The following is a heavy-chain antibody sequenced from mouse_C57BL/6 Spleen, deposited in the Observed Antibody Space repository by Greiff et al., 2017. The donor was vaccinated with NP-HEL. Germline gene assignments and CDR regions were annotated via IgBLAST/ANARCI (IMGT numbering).Heavy chain of an antibody. J-gene: IGHJ4*01. Sequence: VQLVESGAELARPGASVKMSCKASGYTFTSYTMHWVKQRPGQGLEWIGYINPSSGYTKYNQKFKDKATLTADKSSSTAYMQLSSLTSEDSAVYYCARSGGREDYAMDYWGQGTSVTVSS. D-gene: IGHD3-1*01. CDR2: INPSSGYT. V-gene: IGHV1-4*01. CDR1: GYTFTSYT. CDR3: ARSGGREDYAMDY.